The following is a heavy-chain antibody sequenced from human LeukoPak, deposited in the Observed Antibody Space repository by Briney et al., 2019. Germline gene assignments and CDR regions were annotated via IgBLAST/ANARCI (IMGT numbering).Heavy chain of an antibody. CDR3: ARDIVATIDINWFDP. D-gene: IGHD5-12*01. CDR2: IKQDGSEK. Sequence: GGSLRLSCAASGFTVSSNYMSWVRQAPGKGLEWVANIKQDGSEKYYVDSVKGRFTISRDNAKNSLYLQMNSLRAEDTAVYYCARDIVATIDINWFDPWGQGTLVTVSS. CDR1: GFTVSSNY. J-gene: IGHJ5*02. V-gene: IGHV3-7*03.